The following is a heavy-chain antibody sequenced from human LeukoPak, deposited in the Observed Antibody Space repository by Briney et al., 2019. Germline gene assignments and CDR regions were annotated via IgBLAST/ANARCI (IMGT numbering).Heavy chain of an antibody. Sequence: NTSETLSLTCTVSGGSISTSNYYWGWIRQPRGKGLEWIGNIFYSGSTYYGPSLQSRLTISLDTTKNHFSLKLSSVTEADTAVYYCARIPNRYCSGGSCSYMDVWGKGTTVTVSS. CDR1: GGSISTSNYY. CDR2: IFYSGST. J-gene: IGHJ6*03. V-gene: IGHV4-39*02. D-gene: IGHD2-15*01. CDR3: ARIPNRYCSGGSCSYMDV.